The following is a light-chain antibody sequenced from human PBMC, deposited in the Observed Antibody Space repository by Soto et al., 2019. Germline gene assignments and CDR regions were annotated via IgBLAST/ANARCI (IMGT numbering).Light chain of an antibody. CDR3: SSYTSSSNV. J-gene: IGLJ1*01. Sequence: QSALTQPASVSGSPGQSITISCTGTSSDVGGYNYVSWYQQHPGKAPKLMIYEVSNRPSGVPNRFSGSKSGNTASLTISGLQAEDEADYYCSSYTSSSNVFGTGTKLTVL. CDR1: SSDVGGYNY. V-gene: IGLV2-14*01. CDR2: EVS.